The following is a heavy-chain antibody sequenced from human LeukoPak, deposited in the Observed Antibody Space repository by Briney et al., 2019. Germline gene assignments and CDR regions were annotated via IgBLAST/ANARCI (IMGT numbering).Heavy chain of an antibody. V-gene: IGHV4-39*07. Sequence: SETLSLTCTVSGGSISSSSYYWGWIRQPPGKGLEWIGSIYYSGSTYYNPSLKSRVTISVDTSKNQFSLKLSSVTAADTAVYYCARDRMNYDSSGYSFDYWGQGTLVTVSS. CDR3: ARDRMNYDSSGYSFDY. D-gene: IGHD3-22*01. CDR2: IYYSGST. J-gene: IGHJ4*02. CDR1: GGSISSSSYY.